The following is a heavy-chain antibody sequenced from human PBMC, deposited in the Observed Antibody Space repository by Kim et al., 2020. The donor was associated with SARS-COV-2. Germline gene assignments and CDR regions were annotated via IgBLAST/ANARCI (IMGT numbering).Heavy chain of an antibody. CDR2: INHSGST. CDR3: ARINYRWFDP. Sequence: SETLSLTCAVYGGSFSGYYWSWIRQPPGKGLEWIGEINHSGSTNYNPSLKSRVTISVDTSKNQFSLKLSSVTAADTAVYYCARINYRWFDPWGQGTLVTV. D-gene: IGHD4-4*01. V-gene: IGHV4-34*01. CDR1: GGSFSGYY. J-gene: IGHJ5*02.